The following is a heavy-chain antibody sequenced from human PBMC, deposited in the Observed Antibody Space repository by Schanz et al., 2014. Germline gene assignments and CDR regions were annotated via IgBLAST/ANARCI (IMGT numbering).Heavy chain of an antibody. CDR1: GFSFSGFG. Sequence: QVQLVESGGGVVQPGRSLRLSCAGSGFSFSGFGMHWVRQAPGKGLEWVAVISYDGRNKYFADSVKGRFTISRDSARNSLYLQMSSLRAEDTAVYYCARGTPFLCDYWGQGTLVTVSS. J-gene: IGHJ4*02. CDR3: ARGTPFLCDY. D-gene: IGHD3-16*01. CDR2: ISYDGRNK. V-gene: IGHV3-30*03.